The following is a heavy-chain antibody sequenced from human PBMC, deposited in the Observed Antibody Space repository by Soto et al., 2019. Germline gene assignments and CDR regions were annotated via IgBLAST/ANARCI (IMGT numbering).Heavy chain of an antibody. CDR3: AKDSPPMVRGVIEHGTKQINYYDY. CDR1: GFTFSSYA. D-gene: IGHD3-10*01. Sequence: EVQRLESGGGLVQPGGSLRLSCAASGFTFSSYAMSWVRQAPGKGLEWGSAISGSGGSTYYADSVKGRFTISRDNSKNTLYLQMNRLRAEETAVYYCAKDSPPMVRGVIEHGTKQINYYDYWGQGTLVTVSS. J-gene: IGHJ4*02. V-gene: IGHV3-23*01. CDR2: ISGSGGST.